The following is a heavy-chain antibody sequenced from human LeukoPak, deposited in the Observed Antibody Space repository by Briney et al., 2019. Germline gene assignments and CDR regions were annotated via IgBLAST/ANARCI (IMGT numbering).Heavy chain of an antibody. Sequence: NPSETLSLTCTVSGGSISSGGYYWSWIRQPPGKGLEWIGYIYHSGSTYYNPSLKSRVTISVDTSKNQFSLKLSSVTAADTAVYYCARDYYDSSGYYARGEYFQHWGQGTLVTVSS. J-gene: IGHJ1*01. D-gene: IGHD3-22*01. CDR1: GGSISSGGYY. V-gene: IGHV4-30-2*01. CDR3: ARDYYDSSGYYARGEYFQH. CDR2: IYHSGST.